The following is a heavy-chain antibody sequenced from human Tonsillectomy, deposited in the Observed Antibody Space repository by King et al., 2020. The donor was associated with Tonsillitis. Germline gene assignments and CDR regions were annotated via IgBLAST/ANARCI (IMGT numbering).Heavy chain of an antibody. D-gene: IGHD3-10*01. CDR2: INGGGST. J-gene: IGHJ4*02. V-gene: IGHV3-53*01. CDR3: AGGGY. Sequence: VQLVESGGGLIQPGGSLRLSCAASWFTGSRKYMNLIRQAPGKGLEWGSVINGGGSTYYADSVKGRFTISRDNSENTLYLQMNSLRAEDTAVYYCAGGGYWGQGTLVTVSS. CDR1: WFTGSRKY.